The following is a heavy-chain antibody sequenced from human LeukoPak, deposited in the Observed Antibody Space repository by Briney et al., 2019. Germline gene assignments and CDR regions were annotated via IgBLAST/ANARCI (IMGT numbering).Heavy chain of an antibody. CDR1: GYSFTKYW. CDR3: ARRHDSSGYYYRY. Sequence: GESLKISCEASGYSFTKYWIGWVRQMPGKGLEWMGIIYPGDSDTRYSPSFQGQITISADKSISTAYLQWSRLQASDTAVYYCARRHDSSGYYYRYWGQGTLVTVSS. CDR2: IYPGDSDT. D-gene: IGHD3-22*01. V-gene: IGHV5-51*06. J-gene: IGHJ4*02.